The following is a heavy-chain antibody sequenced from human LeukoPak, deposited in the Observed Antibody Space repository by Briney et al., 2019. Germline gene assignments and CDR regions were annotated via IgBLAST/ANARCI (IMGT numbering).Heavy chain of an antibody. CDR1: GYTFTSYG. CDR2: ISAYNGNT. V-gene: IGHV1-18*01. Sequence: ASVKVSCKASGYTFTSYGISWVRQAPGQGLEWMGWISAYNGNTNYAQKLQGRVTMTTDTSTSTAYMELRSLRSDDTAVYYCAKDGEVVALNGDYFDYWGQGTLVTVSS. D-gene: IGHD2-15*01. CDR3: AKDGEVVALNGDYFDY. J-gene: IGHJ4*02.